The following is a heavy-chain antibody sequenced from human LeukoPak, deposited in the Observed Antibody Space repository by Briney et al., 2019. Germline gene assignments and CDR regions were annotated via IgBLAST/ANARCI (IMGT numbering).Heavy chain of an antibody. V-gene: IGHV4-59*01. J-gene: IGHJ6*02. Sequence: SETLSLTCTVSGGSISSYYWSWIRQPPGKGLEWIGYIYYSGGTNYNPSLKSRVTISVDTSKNQFSLKLSSVTAADTAVYYCAREWISRYGMDVWGQGTTVTVSS. CDR2: IYYSGGT. D-gene: IGHD5-12*01. CDR3: AREWISRYGMDV. CDR1: GGSISSYY.